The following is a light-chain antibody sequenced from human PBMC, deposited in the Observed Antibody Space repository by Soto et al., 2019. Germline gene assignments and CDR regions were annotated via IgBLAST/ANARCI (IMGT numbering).Light chain of an antibody. CDR1: QSVSSY. Sequence: EIVLTQSPATLSLSPGERATLSCIASQSVSSYLAWYQQKPGQAPRLLIYDASNRATGIPARFSGSGSGTDFTLTISSLEPEDFAVYYCQQRSNWPPLTFGGGTKV. CDR3: QQRSNWPPLT. V-gene: IGKV3-11*01. CDR2: DAS. J-gene: IGKJ4*01.